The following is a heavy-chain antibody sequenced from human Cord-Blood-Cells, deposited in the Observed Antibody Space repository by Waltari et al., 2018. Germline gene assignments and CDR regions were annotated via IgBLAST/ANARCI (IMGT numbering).Heavy chain of an antibody. CDR1: GYTFTSYA. CDR2: INAGNGNT. D-gene: IGHD2-2*01. J-gene: IGHJ4*02. V-gene: IGHV1-3*01. Sequence: QVQLVQSGAEVKKPGASVKVSCKASGYTFTSYAMHWVRQAPGQRLEWMGGINAGNGNTKYSQKFQVRVTITRDTSASTAYMELSSLRSEDTAVYYCARTPAARVFDYWCQGTLVTVSS. CDR3: ARTPAARVFDY.